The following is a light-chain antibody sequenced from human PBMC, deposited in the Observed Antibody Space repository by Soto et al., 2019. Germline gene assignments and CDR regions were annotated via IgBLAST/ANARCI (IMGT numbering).Light chain of an antibody. J-gene: IGLJ2*01. V-gene: IGLV1-40*01. CDR1: SSNIGAGYD. CDR3: QSYDSSLSGSHVV. CDR2: GNS. Sequence: QSVLTHPPSVSGAPGQRVTISCTGSSSNIGAGYDVHWYQQLPGTAPKLLIYGNSNRPSGVPDRFSGSKSGTSASLAITGLQAEDEADYYCQSYDSSLSGSHVVFGGGTQLTVL.